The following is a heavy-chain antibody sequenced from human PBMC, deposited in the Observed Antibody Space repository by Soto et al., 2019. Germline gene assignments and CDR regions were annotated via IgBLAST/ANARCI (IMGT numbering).Heavy chain of an antibody. D-gene: IGHD3-10*01. CDR2: ISSSGSTI. V-gene: IGHV3-11*01. CDR1: GFTFSDYY. CDR3: ARVLLARSQCFGELLKGPDGMDV. J-gene: IGHJ6*02. Sequence: GGSLRLSCAASGFTFSDYYMSWIRQAPGKGLEWVSYISSSGSTIYYADSVKGRFTISMDNAKNSLYLQMNSLRAEDSAVYYCARVLLARSQCFGELLKGPDGMDVWGQETTVTVSS.